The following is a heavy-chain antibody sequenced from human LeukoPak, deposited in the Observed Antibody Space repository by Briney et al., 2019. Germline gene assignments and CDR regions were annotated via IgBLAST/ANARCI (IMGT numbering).Heavy chain of an antibody. V-gene: IGHV3-30*04. J-gene: IGHJ4*02. CDR2: ISYDGSNK. D-gene: IGHD2/OR15-2a*01. CDR1: GFTFSSYA. Sequence: GGSLRLSCAASGFTFSSYAMHWVRQAPGKGLEWVAVISYDGSNKYYADSVKGRFTISRDNSKNTLYLQMNSLRAEDTAVYYCAKLNIPVDYWGQGTLVTVSS. CDR3: AKLNIPVDY.